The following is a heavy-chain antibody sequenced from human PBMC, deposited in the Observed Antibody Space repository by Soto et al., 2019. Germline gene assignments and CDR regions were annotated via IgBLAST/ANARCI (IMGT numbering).Heavy chain of an antibody. V-gene: IGHV3-21*01. D-gene: IGHD3-9*01. CDR2: ISSSSSYI. Sequence: GGSLRGSCAASGFTFSSYSMNWVRQAPGKGLEWVSSISSSSSYIYYADSVKGRFTISRDNAKNSLYLQMNSLRAEDTAVYYCAREYRWADILTGYYSAYYYYGMEVCGQGTTVPVSS. CDR1: GFTFSSYS. J-gene: IGHJ6*02. CDR3: AREYRWADILTGYYSAYYYYGMEV.